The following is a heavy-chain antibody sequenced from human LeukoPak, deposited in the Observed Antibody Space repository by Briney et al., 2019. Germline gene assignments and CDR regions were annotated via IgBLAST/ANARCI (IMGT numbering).Heavy chain of an antibody. D-gene: IGHD2/OR15-2a*01. CDR3: AGVLSPNSPHGMDV. Sequence: GASVKVSCKASGYTFTIYYMHWVRQAPGQGLEWLGIFNPSGDTTSYAQKFQGRVTMTRDTSTSTFYMELSSLRSEETAVYYCAGVLSPNSPHGMDVWGQGTTVTVSS. CDR1: GYTFTIYY. V-gene: IGHV1-46*01. J-gene: IGHJ6*02. CDR2: FNPSGDTT.